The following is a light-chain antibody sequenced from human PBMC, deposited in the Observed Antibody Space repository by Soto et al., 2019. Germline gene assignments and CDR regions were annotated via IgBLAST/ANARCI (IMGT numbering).Light chain of an antibody. CDR1: QTVSSR. Sequence: EIVLTQSPATLSSSPGERATHSCRASQTVSSRLAWYQHKPGQAPRLLIYDSSNRATGIPARFSGSGSGTAFTLTISSLEPEGFAVYSCHQRKSWARTFVQGSKVDI. CDR2: DSS. J-gene: IGKJ1*01. CDR3: HQRKSWART. V-gene: IGKV3-11*01.